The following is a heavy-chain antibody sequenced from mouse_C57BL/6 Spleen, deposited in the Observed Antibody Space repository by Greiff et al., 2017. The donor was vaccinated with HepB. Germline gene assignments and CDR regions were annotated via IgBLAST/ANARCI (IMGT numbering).Heavy chain of an antibody. CDR3: ARRYYGYYAMDY. V-gene: IGHV1-26*01. CDR1: GYTFTDYY. Sequence: VQLQQSGPELVKPGASVKISCKASGYTFTDYYMNWVKQSHGKSLEWIGDINPNNGGTSYNQKFKGKATLTVDKSSSTAYMELRSLTSEDSAVYYCARRYYGYYAMDYWGQGTSVTVSS. CDR2: INPNNGGT. J-gene: IGHJ4*01. D-gene: IGHD1-1*01.